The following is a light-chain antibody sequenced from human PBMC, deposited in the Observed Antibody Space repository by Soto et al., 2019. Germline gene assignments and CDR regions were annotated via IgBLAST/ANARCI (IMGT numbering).Light chain of an antibody. CDR2: EVS. CDR1: SSNVGAYDY. J-gene: IGLJ1*01. CDR3: SSYASSSIRV. V-gene: IGLV2-14*03. Sequence: QSVLTQPASVSGSPGQSITISCTGTSSNVGAYDYVSWYQQHPDKAPKLMIYEVSNRPSGVSNRFSGSKSVNTATLTISGLQAEYEAEYSSSYASSSIRVFGTGTKVTVL.